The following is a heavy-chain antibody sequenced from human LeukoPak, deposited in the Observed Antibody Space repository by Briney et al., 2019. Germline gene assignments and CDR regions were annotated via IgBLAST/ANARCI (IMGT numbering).Heavy chain of an antibody. Sequence: ASVKVSCKASGYTFTSYYMHWVRQAPGQGLEWMGIINPSGGSTSYAQKFQGRVTMTRDMSTSTVYMELSSLRSEDTAVYYCARVYNGRSYSSYYMDVWGKGTTVTVSS. V-gene: IGHV1-46*01. D-gene: IGHD1-26*01. CDR3: ARVYNGRSYSSYYMDV. CDR1: GYTFTSYY. J-gene: IGHJ6*03. CDR2: INPSGGST.